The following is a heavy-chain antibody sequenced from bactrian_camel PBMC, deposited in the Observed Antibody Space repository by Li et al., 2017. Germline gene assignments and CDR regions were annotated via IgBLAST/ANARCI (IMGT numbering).Heavy chain of an antibody. CDR2: LGSDGRT. J-gene: IGHJ4*01. CDR3: AAESASYSDYDNLFLTCGGEEYHY. CDR1: GFTLSGSD. V-gene: IGHV3S53*01. D-gene: IGHD4*01. Sequence: QVQLVESGGGSVQAGGSLRLSCTASGFTLSGSDVVWHRHAGDLCELVASLGSDGRTYYGDDVKGRFTISQDSAKNAVYLQMISLKPEDTALYYCAAESASYSDYDNLFLTCGGEEYHYWGQGTQVTVS.